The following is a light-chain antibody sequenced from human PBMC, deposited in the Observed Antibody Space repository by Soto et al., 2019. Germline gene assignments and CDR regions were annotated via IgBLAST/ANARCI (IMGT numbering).Light chain of an antibody. V-gene: IGKV1-39*01. Sequence: DIQMTQSPSSLSASVGDRVTITCRASQSISSYLNWYQQKPGKAPKLLIYAASSLQSGVPSRFRGSGSGTDFTLTIISLQPEDFATYYCLQSYRTPRTFGGRANLEIK. CDR1: QSISSY. CDR3: LQSYRTPRT. J-gene: IGKJ4*01. CDR2: AAS.